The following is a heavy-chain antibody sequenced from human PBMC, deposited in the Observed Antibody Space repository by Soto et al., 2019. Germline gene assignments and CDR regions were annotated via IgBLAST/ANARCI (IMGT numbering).Heavy chain of an antibody. CDR2: INHSGST. J-gene: IGHJ5*02. Sequence: SETLSLTCAVYGGSFSGYYWSWIRQPPGKGLEWIGEINHSGSTNYNPSLKSRVTISVDTSKNQFSLKLSSVTAADTAVYYCARGSSSWRHWFDPWRQGTLVTVSS. D-gene: IGHD6-13*01. V-gene: IGHV4-34*01. CDR3: ARGSSSWRHWFDP. CDR1: GGSFSGYY.